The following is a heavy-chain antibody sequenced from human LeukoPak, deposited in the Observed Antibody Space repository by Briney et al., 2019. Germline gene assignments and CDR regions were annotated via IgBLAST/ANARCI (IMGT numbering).Heavy chain of an antibody. CDR1: GGSISSSSYY. Sequence: SETLSLTCTVSGGSISSSSYYWGWIRQPPGKGLEWLGSIYYSGSTYYNPSLKSRVTISVDTSKNQFSLKLSSVTAADTAVYYCARDRGITIFGMFDPWGQGTLVTVSS. J-gene: IGHJ5*02. V-gene: IGHV4-39*07. CDR2: IYYSGST. CDR3: ARDRGITIFGMFDP. D-gene: IGHD3-3*01.